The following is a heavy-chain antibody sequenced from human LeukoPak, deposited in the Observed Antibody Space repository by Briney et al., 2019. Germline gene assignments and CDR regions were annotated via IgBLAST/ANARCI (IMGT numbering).Heavy chain of an antibody. CDR2: LYSGGDT. Sequence: GGSLRLSCAASGFTVGTQYMNWVRQAPGKGLEWVSILYSGGDTYYADSVKGRFTISRDNSRNTMSLQMNSLRIEDTAVYYRARVGDHYHWYFDLWGRGTLVTVSS. V-gene: IGHV3-53*01. CDR3: ARVGDHYHWYFDL. D-gene: IGHD3-10*01. J-gene: IGHJ2*01. CDR1: GFTVGTQY.